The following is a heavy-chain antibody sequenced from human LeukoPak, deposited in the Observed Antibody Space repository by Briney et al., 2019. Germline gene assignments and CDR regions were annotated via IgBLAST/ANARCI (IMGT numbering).Heavy chain of an antibody. V-gene: IGHV1-2*02. Sequence: ASVKVSCKASGYTFTAYYIHWLRQAPGQGPEWMRWIKPDSGSSHYAQKFQGRVTMTRDTSSNSAYMDLTSLRSDDTALYYCARARVPIAVAGLYYFDYWGQGALDTVSS. J-gene: IGHJ4*02. CDR1: GYTFTAYY. CDR3: ARARVPIAVAGLYYFDY. D-gene: IGHD6-19*01. CDR2: IKPDSGSS.